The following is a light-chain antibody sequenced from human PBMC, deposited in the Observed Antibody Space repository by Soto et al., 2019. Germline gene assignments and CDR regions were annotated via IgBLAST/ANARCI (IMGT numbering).Light chain of an antibody. CDR3: QQYNSYPWT. V-gene: IGKV1-5*01. CDR1: QTISSW. Sequence: DIHMTQSPSTLSGSVGYRFTITCRASQTISSWLAWYQQKPGKAPKLLIYDASSLESGVPSRFRGSGSGTEFTLTITSLQPDDFETYYCQQYNSYPWTFGQGTKVDIK. CDR2: DAS. J-gene: IGKJ1*01.